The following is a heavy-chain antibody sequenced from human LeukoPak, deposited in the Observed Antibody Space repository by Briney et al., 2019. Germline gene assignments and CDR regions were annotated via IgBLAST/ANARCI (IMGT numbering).Heavy chain of an antibody. CDR3: ARDTSYYYDSSGYPSSIDC. CDR2: ISAYNGNT. D-gene: IGHD3-22*01. CDR1: GYTFASYG. V-gene: IGHV1-18*01. J-gene: IGHJ4*02. Sequence: ASVKVSCKASGYTFASYGISWVRQAPGQGLEWMGWISAYNGNTNYAQKLQGRVTMTTDTSTSTAYMELRSLRSDDTAVYYCARDTSYYYDSSGYPSSIDCWGQGTLVTVSS.